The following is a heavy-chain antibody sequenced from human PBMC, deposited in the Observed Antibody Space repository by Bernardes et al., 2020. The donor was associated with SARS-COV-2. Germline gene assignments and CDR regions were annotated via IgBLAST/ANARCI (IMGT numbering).Heavy chain of an antibody. D-gene: IGHD3-10*01. CDR3: AKDQYGSGSYHYYGMDV. Sequence: GGSLRLSCAASGFTLSSYAMSWVRQAPGKGLEWVSAISGGGGSTYYADSVKGRFTISRDNSKNTLYLQMNSLRAEDTAVYYCAKDQYGSGSYHYYGMDVWGQGTTVTVSS. V-gene: IGHV3-23*01. CDR1: GFTLSSYA. CDR2: ISGGGGST. J-gene: IGHJ6*02.